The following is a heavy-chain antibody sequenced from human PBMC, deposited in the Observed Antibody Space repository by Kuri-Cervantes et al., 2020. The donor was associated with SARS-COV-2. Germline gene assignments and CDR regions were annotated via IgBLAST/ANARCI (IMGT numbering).Heavy chain of an antibody. Sequence: WETLSLTCTVSGGSISSYYWSWIRQPPGKGLEWIGYIYYSGSTNYNPSLKGRVTISVDTSKNQFSLKLSSVTAADTAVYYCARGSWTYPFDYWGQVTLVTVSS. D-gene: IGHD1-7*01. CDR3: ARGSWTYPFDY. J-gene: IGHJ4*02. CDR1: GGSISSYY. V-gene: IGHV4-59*01. CDR2: IYYSGST.